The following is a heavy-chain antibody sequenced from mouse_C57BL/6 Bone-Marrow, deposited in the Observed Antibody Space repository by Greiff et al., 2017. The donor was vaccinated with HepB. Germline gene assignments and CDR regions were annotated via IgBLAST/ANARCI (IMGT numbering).Heavy chain of an antibody. D-gene: IGHD1-1*01. CDR1: GFTFSSYT. CDR3: ARHVYGSSYFDY. Sequence: EVKVVESGGGLVKPGGSLKLSCAASGFTFSSYTMSWVRQTPEKRLEWVATISGGGGNTYYPDSVKGRFTISRDNAKNTLYLQMSSLRSEDTALYYCARHVYGSSYFDYWGQGTTLTVSS. J-gene: IGHJ2*01. CDR2: ISGGGGNT. V-gene: IGHV5-9*01.